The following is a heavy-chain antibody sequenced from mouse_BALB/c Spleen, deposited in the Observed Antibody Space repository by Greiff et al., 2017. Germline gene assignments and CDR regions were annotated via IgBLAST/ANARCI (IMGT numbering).Heavy chain of an antibody. CDR2: ISDGGSYT. V-gene: IGHV5-4*02. CDR1: GFTFSDYY. D-gene: IGHD2-4*01. J-gene: IGHJ3*01. CDR3: AREMITSAY. Sequence: EVHLVESGGGLVKPGGSLKLSCAASGFTFSDYYMYWVRQTPEKRLEWVATISDGGSYTYYPDSVKGRFTISRDNAKNNLYLQMSSLKSEDTAMYYCAREMITSAYWGQGTLVTVSA.